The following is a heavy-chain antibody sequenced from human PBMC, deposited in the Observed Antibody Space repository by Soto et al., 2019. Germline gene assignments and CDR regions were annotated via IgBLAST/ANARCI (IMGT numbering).Heavy chain of an antibody. D-gene: IGHD2-2*01. J-gene: IGHJ6*02. CDR3: ARVPAAYGMDA. Sequence: GPLRLSCAASGFTFSSYAMHWVRHAPGKGLEWVAVISYDGSNKYYADSVKGRFTISRDNSKNTLYLQMNSLRAEDTAVYYCARVPAAYGMDAWGQGTTVTVSS. V-gene: IGHV3-30-3*01. CDR1: GFTFSSYA. CDR2: ISYDGSNK.